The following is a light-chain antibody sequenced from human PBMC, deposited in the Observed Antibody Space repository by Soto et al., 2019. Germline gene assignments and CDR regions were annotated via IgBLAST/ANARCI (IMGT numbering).Light chain of an antibody. CDR2: GAS. J-gene: IGKJ1*01. V-gene: IGKV3-15*01. CDR1: QRVATN. CDR3: HQFDNWPVWT. Sequence: EKVMTQSPATLSVSPGETATLSCRASQRVATNVAWYQQKPGQAPRLLVYGASARATGVPARFSGSGSGTEFTLTISSLQSEDFAVYYCHQFDNWPVWTFGQGTRVEIK.